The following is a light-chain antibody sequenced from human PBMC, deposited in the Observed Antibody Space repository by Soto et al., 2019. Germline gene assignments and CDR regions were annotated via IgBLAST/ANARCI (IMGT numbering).Light chain of an antibody. CDR3: SSYTTISTYV. J-gene: IGLJ1*01. V-gene: IGLV2-14*01. Sequence: QSVLTQPASVSRSPGQSITISCTGTSRDVGGYNYVSWYQQHPGKAPKLMIYDVRNRPSGVSNRFSGSKSVNTASLTISGLQAEDEADYYCSSYTTISTYVFGTGTKVTVL. CDR1: SRDVGGYNY. CDR2: DVR.